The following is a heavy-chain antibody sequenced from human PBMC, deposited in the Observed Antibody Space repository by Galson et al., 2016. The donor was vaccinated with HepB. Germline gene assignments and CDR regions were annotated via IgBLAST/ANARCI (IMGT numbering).Heavy chain of an antibody. CDR1: VLTQHYWRG. J-gene: IGHJ4*02. V-gene: IGHV2-5*01. D-gene: IGHD2-15*01. CDR2: IHWNDDK. CDR3: AHRRSGYCNTVNCLYFDY. Sequence: PALGETHTDPHADLHLLWVLTQHYWRGCGLDPSAPRKGPERLALIHWNDDKRYSPSLKSRLTITKDTSKNQVVLTVTNMDPVDTATYFCAHRRSGYCNTVNCLYFDYWGQGTLATVSS.